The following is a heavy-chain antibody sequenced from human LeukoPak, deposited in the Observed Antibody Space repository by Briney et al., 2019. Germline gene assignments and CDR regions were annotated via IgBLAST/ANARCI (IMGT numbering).Heavy chain of an antibody. CDR1: GGSISSGSYY. Sequence: PSETLSLTCTVSGGSISSGSYYWSWIRQPAGKGLEWIGRIYTSGSTNYNPSLKSRVTISVDTSKNQFSLKLSSVTAADTAVYYCARAGYSYGYGLDYWGQGTLVTVSS. J-gene: IGHJ4*02. V-gene: IGHV4-61*02. CDR3: ARAGYSYGYGLDY. D-gene: IGHD5-18*01. CDR2: IYTSGST.